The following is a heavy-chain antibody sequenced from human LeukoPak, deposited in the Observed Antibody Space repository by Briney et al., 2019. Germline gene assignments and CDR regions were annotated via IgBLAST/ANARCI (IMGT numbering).Heavy chain of an antibody. V-gene: IGHV3-48*03. CDR1: GFTFSSYE. Sequence: GGSLRLSCAASGFTFSSYEMNWVRQAPGKGLEWVSYISSSGSTIYYADSVKGRFTISRDNAKNTLYLQMNSLRAEDTAVYYCARAGGGSGSFKYYYYYMDVWGKGTTVTISS. J-gene: IGHJ6*03. CDR2: ISSSGSTI. D-gene: IGHD3-10*01. CDR3: ARAGGGSGSFKYYYYYMDV.